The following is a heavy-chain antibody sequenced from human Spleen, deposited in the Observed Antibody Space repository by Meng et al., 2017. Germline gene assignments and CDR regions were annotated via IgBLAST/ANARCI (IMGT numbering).Heavy chain of an antibody. J-gene: IGHJ5*02. Sequence: QVQLVQSVSELKNPGASVKISCKASGYTFTTFGINWVRQAPGQGLEWMGWINTNTGNPTYAQGFTGRFVVSLDTSVSTAYLQISSLKAEDTAVYYCARERVTMVRGVLKSWGQGTLVTVSS. CDR1: GYTFTTFG. D-gene: IGHD3-10*01. V-gene: IGHV7-4-1*02. CDR2: INTNTGNP. CDR3: ARERVTMVRGVLKS.